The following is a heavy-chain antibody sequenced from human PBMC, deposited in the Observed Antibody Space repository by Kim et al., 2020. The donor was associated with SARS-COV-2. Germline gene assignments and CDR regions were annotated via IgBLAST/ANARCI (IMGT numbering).Heavy chain of an antibody. CDR3: AREPSKPIYYYYYYMDV. V-gene: IGHV3-11*01. J-gene: IGHJ6*03. Sequence: KGRFTISRDGAKNSLFLQMNSLRAEDTAVYFCAREPSKPIYYYYYYMDVWGKGTTVTVSS.